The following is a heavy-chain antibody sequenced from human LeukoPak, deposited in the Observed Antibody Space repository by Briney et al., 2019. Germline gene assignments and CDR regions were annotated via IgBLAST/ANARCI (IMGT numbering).Heavy chain of an antibody. CDR3: ASALSRAYSYFDY. Sequence: NTSETLSLTCAVSGGSISSSNWWSWVRQPPGRGLEWIGEIYHSGSTNYNPSLKSRVTISVDKSKNQFSLKLSSVTAADTAVYYCASALSRAYSYFDYWGQGTLVTVSS. J-gene: IGHJ4*02. D-gene: IGHD1-1*01. V-gene: IGHV4-4*02. CDR2: IYHSGST. CDR1: GGSISSSNW.